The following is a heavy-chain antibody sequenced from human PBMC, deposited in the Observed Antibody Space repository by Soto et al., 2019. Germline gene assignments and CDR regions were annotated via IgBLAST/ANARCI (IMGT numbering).Heavy chain of an antibody. CDR2: THYSGST. CDR3: ARVFRSSSGTFFDY. D-gene: IGHD6-19*01. CDR1: VGFSNSGSYY. V-gene: IGHV4-61*01. J-gene: IGHJ4*02. Sequence: SETLSLTCSVSVGFSNSGSYYWIWIRQPAGKGREVFGDTHYSGSTNYNPSLNSRVSISVDTSKNQFSLKLGSVSAAATAVYYCARVFRSSSGTFFDYWGQGNLVTVSS.